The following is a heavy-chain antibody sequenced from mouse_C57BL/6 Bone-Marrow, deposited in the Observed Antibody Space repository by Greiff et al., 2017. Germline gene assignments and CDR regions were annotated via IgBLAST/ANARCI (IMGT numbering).Heavy chain of an antibody. CDR1: GYTFTDYY. J-gene: IGHJ2*01. V-gene: IGHV1-77*01. CDR3: ARDYGSSPYYFDY. D-gene: IGHD1-1*01. CDR2: IGPGSGST. Sequence: VQLQQSGAELVKPGASVKISCKASGYTFTDYYINWVKQRPGQGLEWIGKIGPGSGSTYYNEKFKGKATLTADKSSSTAYMQLSSLPSEDSAVYFCARDYGSSPYYFDYWGQGTTLTVSS.